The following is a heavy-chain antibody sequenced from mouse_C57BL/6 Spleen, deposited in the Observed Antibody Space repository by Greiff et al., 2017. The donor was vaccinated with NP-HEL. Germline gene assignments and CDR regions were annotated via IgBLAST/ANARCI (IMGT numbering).Heavy chain of an antibody. D-gene: IGHD2-3*01. Sequence: QVQLQQPGAELVKPGASVKLSCKASGYTFTSYWMHWVKQRPGQGLEWIGMIHPNSGSTNYNEKFKSKATLTVDKSSSTAYMQLSSLTSEDAAVYYCARWIYDGYYDYWGQGTTLTVSS. J-gene: IGHJ2*01. CDR2: IHPNSGST. CDR1: GYTFTSYW. V-gene: IGHV1-64*01. CDR3: ARWIYDGYYDY.